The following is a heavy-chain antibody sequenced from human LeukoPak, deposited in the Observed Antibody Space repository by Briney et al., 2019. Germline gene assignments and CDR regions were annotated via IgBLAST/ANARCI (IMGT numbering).Heavy chain of an antibody. D-gene: IGHD3-16*01. J-gene: IGHJ3*02. V-gene: IGHV1-46*01. CDR3: AYMTYARHDAFDI. CDR1: GYTFTSYY. Sequence: GASVKVSCKASGYTFTSYYMHWVRQAPGQGLEWMGIINPIGGSTSYAQKFQGRVTMTRDTSTSTVYMELSSLRSEDTAVYYCAYMTYARHDAFDIWGQGKMVTVSS. CDR2: INPIGGST.